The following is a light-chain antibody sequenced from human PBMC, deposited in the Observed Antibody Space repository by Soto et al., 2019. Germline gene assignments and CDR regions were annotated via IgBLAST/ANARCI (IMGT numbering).Light chain of an antibody. Sequence: QSALTQPASVSGSPGQSITISCTGTSGDVGVYKFVSWCQQHPGKAPKLIIYEVSNRPSGVSSRFSGSMSGNTASLTISGLQAEDEADYYCGSYTGTIYVFGTGTKVTVL. J-gene: IGLJ1*01. CDR3: GSYTGTIYV. V-gene: IGLV2-14*01. CDR2: EVS. CDR1: SGDVGVYKF.